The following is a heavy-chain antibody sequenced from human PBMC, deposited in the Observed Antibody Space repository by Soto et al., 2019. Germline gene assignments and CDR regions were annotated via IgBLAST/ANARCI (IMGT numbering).Heavy chain of an antibody. CDR1: GYTFSSYA. V-gene: IGHV1-69*01. Sequence: QVQLVQSGAEVKKPGASVKVSCKASGYTFSSYAISWVRQAPGQGLEWMGGIIPIFGTANYAQKFQGRVTITADESTSTAYMELSSLRSEDTAVYYCASYASYCSSTSCYAHPYYYYGMDVWGQGTTVTVSS. J-gene: IGHJ6*02. D-gene: IGHD2-2*01. CDR3: ASYASYCSSTSCYAHPYYYYGMDV. CDR2: IIPIFGTA.